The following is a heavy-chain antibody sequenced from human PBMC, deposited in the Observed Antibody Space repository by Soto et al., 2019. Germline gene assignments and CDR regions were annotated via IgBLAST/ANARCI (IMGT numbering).Heavy chain of an antibody. J-gene: IGHJ6*02. CDR1: GFTFSSYG. Sequence: QVQLVESGGGVVQPGRSLRLSCAASGFTFSSYGMHWVRQAPGKGLEWVAVIWYDGSNKYYADSVKGRFTISRDNSKNTLYLQMNSLRAEDTAVYYCARQVPAAIFRYYYYGMDVWGQGTTVTVSS. CDR2: IWYDGSNK. D-gene: IGHD2-2*01. V-gene: IGHV3-33*01. CDR3: ARQVPAAIFRYYYYGMDV.